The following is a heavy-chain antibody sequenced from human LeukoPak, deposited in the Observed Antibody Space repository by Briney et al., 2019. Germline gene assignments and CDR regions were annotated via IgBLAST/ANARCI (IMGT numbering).Heavy chain of an antibody. J-gene: IGHJ4*02. V-gene: IGHV4-39*07. CDR2: INHSGST. Sequence: SETLSLTCTVSGGSISSSSYYWGWIRQPPGKGLEWIGEINHSGSTNYNPSLKSRVTISVDTSKNQFSLKLSSVTAADTAVYYCAREGEVGGSGSYQYYFDYWGQGTLVTVSS. CDR1: GGSISSSSYY. CDR3: AREGEVGGSGSYQYYFDY. D-gene: IGHD3-10*01.